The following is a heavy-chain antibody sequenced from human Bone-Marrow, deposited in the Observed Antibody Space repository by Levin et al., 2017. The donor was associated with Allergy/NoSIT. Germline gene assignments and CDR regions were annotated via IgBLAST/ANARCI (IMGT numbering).Heavy chain of an antibody. Sequence: ASVKVSCKASGYTFTSSGINWVRQAPGQGPEWMGWIDTNTGDPTNAQDFTGRFVFSLDTSVSTAYLQIDSLQTDDTAVYYCARGGRSGFLDNWGQGSLVTVSS. D-gene: IGHD3-3*01. J-gene: IGHJ4*02. CDR2: IDTNTGDP. CDR1: GYTFTSSG. V-gene: IGHV7-4-1*01. CDR3: ARGGRSGFLDN.